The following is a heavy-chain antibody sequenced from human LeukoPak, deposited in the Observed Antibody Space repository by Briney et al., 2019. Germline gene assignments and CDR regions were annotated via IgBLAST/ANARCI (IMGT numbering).Heavy chain of an antibody. J-gene: IGHJ5*02. V-gene: IGHV4-34*01. D-gene: IGHD1-26*01. CDR2: INHSGST. Sequence: SGTLSLTCTVSGGSIGSYYWSWIRQPPGKGLEWIGEINHSGSTNYNPSLKSRVTISVDTSKNQFSLKLSSVTAADTAVYYCARAPYSGSPLGGDWFDPWGQGTLVTVSS. CDR3: ARAPYSGSPLGGDWFDP. CDR1: GGSIGSYY.